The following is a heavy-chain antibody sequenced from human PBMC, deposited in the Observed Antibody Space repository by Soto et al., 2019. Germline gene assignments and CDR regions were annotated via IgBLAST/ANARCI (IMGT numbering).Heavy chain of an antibody. D-gene: IGHD6-19*01. V-gene: IGHV3-33*06. Sequence: GVSLRLFCAASGFTFSSHAMHWVRQPPGKGLEWVAVIWHTGSNKYHADSVKGRFTVSRDNSKNTLYLQMNSLRAEDTAVYYCAKDHGFSSGWYNLLYYFDYWGQGTLVTVSP. CDR3: AKDHGFSSGWYNLLYYFDY. CDR2: IWHTGSNK. J-gene: IGHJ4*02. CDR1: GFTFSSHA.